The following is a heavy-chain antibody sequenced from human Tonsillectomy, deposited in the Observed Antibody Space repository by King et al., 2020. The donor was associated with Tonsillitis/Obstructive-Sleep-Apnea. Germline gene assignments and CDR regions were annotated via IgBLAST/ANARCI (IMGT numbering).Heavy chain of an antibody. J-gene: IGHJ5*02. V-gene: IGHV5-10-1*01. CDR3: ARVDCSSASCYTENWFDL. CDR1: GYSFTSYW. D-gene: IGHD2-2*02. CDR2: IDPSDSYT. Sequence: QLVQSGAEVKKPGESLRISCKGSGYSFTSYWITWVRQMPEKGLEWMGRIDPSDSYTNYSPSFQGHVTISADKSISTAYLQWSSLKASDTAMYYCARVDCSSASCYTENWFDLWGQGTLVTVSS.